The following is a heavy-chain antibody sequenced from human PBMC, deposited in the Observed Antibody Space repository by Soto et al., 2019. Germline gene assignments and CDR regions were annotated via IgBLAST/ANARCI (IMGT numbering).Heavy chain of an antibody. CDR3: ARGITLPTPLDY. CDR1: GYTFTSYA. D-gene: IGHD1-20*01. CDR2: INAGNGNT. Sequence: VQLLQSGAEEKKPGASVKVSCKASGYTFTSYAMHWVRQAPGQRLEWMGWINAGNGNTKYSKKFQGRVTITRDTSASTAYMELSSLRSEDTAVYYCARGITLPTPLDYWGQGTLVTVSS. J-gene: IGHJ4*02. V-gene: IGHV1-3*05.